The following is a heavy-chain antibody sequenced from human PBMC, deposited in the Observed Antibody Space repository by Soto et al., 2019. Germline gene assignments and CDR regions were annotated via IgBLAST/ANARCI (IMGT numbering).Heavy chain of an antibody. J-gene: IGHJ4*02. Sequence: QITLKESGPTLVKPTQTLTLTCTFSGFSLSTSGVGVGWIRQPPGKALEWLALIYWNDDKRYSPSLKSRLTITKDTSKNQVVLKMTNMDPVDTATYYCAHSIQDDSSGYYTYYFDYWGQGTLVTVSS. CDR2: IYWNDDK. CDR1: GFSLSTSGVG. V-gene: IGHV2-5*01. CDR3: AHSIQDDSSGYYTYYFDY. D-gene: IGHD3-22*01.